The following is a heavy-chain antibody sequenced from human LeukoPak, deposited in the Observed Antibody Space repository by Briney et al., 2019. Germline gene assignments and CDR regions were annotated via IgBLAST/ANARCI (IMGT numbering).Heavy chain of an antibody. CDR3: TRGAGWLIDY. J-gene: IGHJ4*02. CDR2: IYYSGST. V-gene: IGHV4-59*01. CDR1: GGSISSYY. Sequence: KPSETLSLTCTVSGGSISSYYWSWIRQPPGKGLEWIGYIYYSGSTSYNPSLKSRVTISADTSKNQFSLKLNSLTTADTAVYYCTRGAGWLIDYWGQGILVTVSS. D-gene: IGHD3-16*01.